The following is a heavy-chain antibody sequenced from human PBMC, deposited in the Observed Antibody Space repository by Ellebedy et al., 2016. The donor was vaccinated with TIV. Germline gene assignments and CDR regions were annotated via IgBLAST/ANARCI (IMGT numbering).Heavy chain of an antibody. CDR1: GFTFSSYA. Sequence: GGSLRLXCAASGFTFSSYAMSWVRQAPGKGLEWVSAISGSGGSTYYADSVKGRFTISRDNSKNTLYLQMNSLRAEDTAVYYCAKVGTAGGYNYAYWGQGTLVTVSS. V-gene: IGHV3-23*01. J-gene: IGHJ4*02. CDR3: AKVGTAGGYNYAY. D-gene: IGHD5-24*01. CDR2: ISGSGGST.